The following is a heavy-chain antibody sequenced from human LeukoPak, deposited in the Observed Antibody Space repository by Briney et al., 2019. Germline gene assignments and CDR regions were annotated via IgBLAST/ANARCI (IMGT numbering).Heavy chain of an antibody. CDR3: ARDKGSGSSGYFFFDY. J-gene: IGHJ4*02. CDR1: GGTFSSYA. V-gene: IGHV1-69*05. CDR2: IIPIFGTA. Sequence: SVKVSCKASGGTFSSYAISWVRQAPGQGLEWMGRIIPIFGTANYAQKFQGRVTITTDESTSTAYMELSSLRSEVTAVYYCARDKGSGSSGYFFFDYWGQGTLVTVSS. D-gene: IGHD3-22*01.